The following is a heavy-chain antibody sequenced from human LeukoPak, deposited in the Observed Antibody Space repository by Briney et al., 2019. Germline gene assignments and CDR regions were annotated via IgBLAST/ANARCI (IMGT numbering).Heavy chain of an antibody. Sequence: ASVKVSCKASGGTFSSYTISWLRQAPGQGLEWMGRIIPILGIANYAQKFQGRVTITADKSTSTAYMELSSLRSEDTAVYYCARDPPVEVRIVGATRRNRGDGGGDYWGQRTLVTVSS. CDR3: ARDPPVEVRIVGATRRNRGDGGGDY. CDR1: GGTFSSYT. J-gene: IGHJ4*02. V-gene: IGHV1-69*04. D-gene: IGHD1-26*01. CDR2: IIPILGIA.